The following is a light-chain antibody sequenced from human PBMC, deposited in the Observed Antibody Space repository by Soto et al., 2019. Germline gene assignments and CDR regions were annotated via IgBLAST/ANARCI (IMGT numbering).Light chain of an antibody. CDR3: QQRSDWLLT. Sequence: EIVLTQSPATLSLSPGERATLSCRASQSVSSYLAWYQQKPGQAPRLLIYDVSNRATGIPARFSGSGSGTDFTLTISSLEPEDFAVYYCQQRSDWLLTFGGGTKVEIK. J-gene: IGKJ4*01. CDR2: DVS. V-gene: IGKV3-11*01. CDR1: QSVSSY.